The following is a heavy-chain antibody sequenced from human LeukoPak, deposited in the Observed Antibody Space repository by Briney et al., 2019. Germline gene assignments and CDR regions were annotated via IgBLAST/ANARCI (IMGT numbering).Heavy chain of an antibody. J-gene: IGHJ4*02. CDR1: GFTFSSYW. CDR3: AKDLFIVVAGDFDY. Sequence: PGGSLRLSCAASGFTFSSYWMSWVRQAPGKGLEWVSYISSSSSTIYYADSVKGRFTISRDNSKNTLYLQMNSLRAEDTAVYYCAKDLFIVVAGDFDYWGQGTLVTVSS. V-gene: IGHV3-48*01. CDR2: ISSSSSTI. D-gene: IGHD6-19*01.